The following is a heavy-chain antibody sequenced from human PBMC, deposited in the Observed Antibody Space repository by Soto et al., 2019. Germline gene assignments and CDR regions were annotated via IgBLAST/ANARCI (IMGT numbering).Heavy chain of an antibody. CDR1: GFTFTTYW. CDR2: INSDGSST. Sequence: GGSLRLSCAPSGFTFTTYWTHSVPQAPPTGLVWVSRINSDGSSTSYADSVKGRFTISRDNAKNTLYLQMNSLRAEDTAVYYCARAHAFIAVAGRGGNYYYYGMDVWGQGTTVTVSS. J-gene: IGHJ6*02. D-gene: IGHD6-19*01. CDR3: ARAHAFIAVAGRGGNYYYYGMDV. V-gene: IGHV3-74*01.